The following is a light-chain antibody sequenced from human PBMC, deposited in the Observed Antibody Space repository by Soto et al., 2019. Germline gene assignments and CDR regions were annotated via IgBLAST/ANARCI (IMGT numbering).Light chain of an antibody. CDR2: GAS. Sequence: DIPMTQSPSSLSASVGDRVTITCRADQAISSYLNWFQQKPWTAPRLLVFGASHLQTGVPSRFSGSRSGTHLPLTISGLQPEDFATYFCQQSHTTPPPFCQGTRVDIK. CDR1: QAISSY. J-gene: IGKJ5*01. V-gene: IGKV1-39*01. CDR3: QQSHTTPPP.